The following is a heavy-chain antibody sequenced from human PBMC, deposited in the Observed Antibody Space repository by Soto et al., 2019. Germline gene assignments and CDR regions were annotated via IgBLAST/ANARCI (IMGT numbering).Heavy chain of an antibody. J-gene: IGHJ5*02. V-gene: IGHV6-1*01. CDR2: TYYRSKWYN. Sequence: SQTLSLTCAISGDSVSSNSAAWNWIRQSPSRGLEWLGRTYYRSKWYNDYAVSVKSRITINPGTSKNQFSLQLNSVTPEDTAVYYCARVNYYGSGSSRVRFDPWGQGTLVTVSS. D-gene: IGHD3-10*01. CDR1: GDSVSSNSAA. CDR3: ARVNYYGSGSSRVRFDP.